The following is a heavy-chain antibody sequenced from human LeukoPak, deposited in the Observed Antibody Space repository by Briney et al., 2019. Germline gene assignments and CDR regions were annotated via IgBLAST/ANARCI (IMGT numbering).Heavy chain of an antibody. CDR1: GGSISSSNW. D-gene: IGHD6-13*01. J-gene: IGHJ6*03. CDR2: IYHSGST. V-gene: IGHV4-4*02. CDR3: ASGGSSSWYWSYYYYMDV. Sequence: SETLSLTCAVSGGSISSSNWWSWVRQPPGKGLEWIGEIYHSGSTYYNPSLKSRVTISVDTSKNQFSLKLTSVTAADTAVYYCASGGSSSWYWSYYYYMDVRGKGTTVTVSS.